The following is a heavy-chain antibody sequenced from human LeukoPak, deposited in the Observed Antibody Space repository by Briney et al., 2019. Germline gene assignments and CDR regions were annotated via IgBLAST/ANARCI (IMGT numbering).Heavy chain of an antibody. CDR3: ARLGQSAFDI. CDR1: GGSFSGYY. V-gene: IGHV4-34*01. CDR2: INHSGST. J-gene: IGHJ3*02. Sequence: SETLSRTCAVYGGSFSGYYWSWIRQPPGKGLEWIGEINHSGSTNYNPSLKSRVTISVDTSKNQFSLKLSSVTAADTAVYYCARLGQSAFDIWGQGTMVTVSS. D-gene: IGHD7-27*01.